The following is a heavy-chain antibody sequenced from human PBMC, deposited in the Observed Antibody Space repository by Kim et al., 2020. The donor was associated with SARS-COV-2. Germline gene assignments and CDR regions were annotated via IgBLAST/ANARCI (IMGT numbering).Heavy chain of an antibody. J-gene: IGHJ6*02. V-gene: IGHV4-4*07. CDR2: IYTSGIS. CDR3: ARDRVVGYENYYYYYGMDV. CDR1: GGSISSYY. Sequence: SETLSLTCTVSGGSISSYYWSWIRQPAGKGLEWIGRIYTSGISNYNPSLKSRVTMSVDTSKNQFSLKLSSVTAADTAVYYCARDRVVGYENYYYYYGMDVGGQETTLTVS. D-gene: IGHD2-21*01.